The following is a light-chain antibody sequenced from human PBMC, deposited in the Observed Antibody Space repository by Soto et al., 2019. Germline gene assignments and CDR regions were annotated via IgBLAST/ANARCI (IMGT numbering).Light chain of an antibody. J-gene: IGKJ1*01. CDR2: AAS. CDR3: QQSYRTPLT. Sequence: DIQMTQSPSSLSASVGDRVTITCRASQSISTYLNWYQQKPGKAPKLLMHAASSLDRVVPSRFSGSGSGTDFTLTISSLQHEDFATYYCQQSYRTPLTFGQGTKVDIK. CDR1: QSISTY. V-gene: IGKV1-39*01.